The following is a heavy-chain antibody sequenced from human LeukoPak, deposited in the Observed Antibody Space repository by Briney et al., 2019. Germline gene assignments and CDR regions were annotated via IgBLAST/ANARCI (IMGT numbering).Heavy chain of an antibody. J-gene: IGHJ4*02. CDR2: IYYSGST. CDR1: GGSISSYY. Sequence: SETLSLTCADPGGSISSYYWSLIRQPPGKGLEWIGYIYYSGSTNYNPSLKSRVTISVDTSKNQFSLKLSSVTAADTAVYYCARIVPCGGYFDYWGQGTLVSVSS. CDR3: ARIVPCGGYFDY. V-gene: IGHV4-59*01. D-gene: IGHD4-23*01.